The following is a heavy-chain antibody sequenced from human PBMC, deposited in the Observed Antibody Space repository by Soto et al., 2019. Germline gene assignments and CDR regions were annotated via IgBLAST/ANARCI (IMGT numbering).Heavy chain of an antibody. Sequence: PSETLCITCAFYVGYFSVYYWSWIGQPPGKGLDWIGEINHSGSTNYNPSLKSRVTISVDTSKNQFSLKLNSVTAADTAVYYCARPNVSGYCSSTNCYTDGMDVWGQGTTVPSP. J-gene: IGHJ6*02. CDR3: ARPNVSGYCSSTNCYTDGMDV. D-gene: IGHD2-2*02. CDR2: INHSGST. V-gene: IGHV4-34*01. CDR1: VGYFSVYY.